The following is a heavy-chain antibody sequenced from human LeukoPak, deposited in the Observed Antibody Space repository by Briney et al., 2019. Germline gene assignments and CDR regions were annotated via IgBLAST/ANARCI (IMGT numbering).Heavy chain of an antibody. CDR2: IKQDRGET. D-gene: IGHD5-24*01. Sequence: GGSLRLSCAASGFTFSSYWMSWVRQAPGEGLEWVANIKQDRGETYYMDSVKGRFTISRDNTKNSLYLQMNSLRAEDTALYYCVRDAGDMGYMINDIWGQGTMVTVTS. CDR1: GFTFSSYW. CDR3: VRDAGDMGYMINDI. J-gene: IGHJ3*02. V-gene: IGHV3-7*01.